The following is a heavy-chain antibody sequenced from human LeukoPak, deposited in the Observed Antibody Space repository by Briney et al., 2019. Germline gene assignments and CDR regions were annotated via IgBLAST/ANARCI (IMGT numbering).Heavy chain of an antibody. CDR2: INHSGST. CDR1: GGSFSGYY. Sequence: SETLSLTCAVYGGSFSGYYWSWIRQPPGKGLEWIGEINHSGSTNYNPSLKSRVTISVDTSKNQFSLKLSSVTAADTAVYYCARGLRGSSIAAPYYYYYDMDVWGKGTTVTVSS. CDR3: ARGLRGSSIAAPYYYYYDMDV. D-gene: IGHD6-6*01. J-gene: IGHJ6*03. V-gene: IGHV4-34*01.